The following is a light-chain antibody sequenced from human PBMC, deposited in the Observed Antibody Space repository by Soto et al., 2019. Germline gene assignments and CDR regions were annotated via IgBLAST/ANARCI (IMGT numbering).Light chain of an antibody. J-gene: IGKJ1*01. V-gene: IGKV3-20*01. CDR1: QSVSNNY. CDR3: QQYGSSGT. Sequence: TQSLAPAESASRFCRASQSVSNNYFGWYQQKPGQAPRLLIDGASNRGTGIPDRCSGSGSGTDFTLTISILEPEDFAVYYCQQYGSSGTFGQGTKVDIK. CDR2: GAS.